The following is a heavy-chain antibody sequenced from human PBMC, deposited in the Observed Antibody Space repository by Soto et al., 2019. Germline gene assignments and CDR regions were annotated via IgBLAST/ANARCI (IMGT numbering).Heavy chain of an antibody. CDR1: GFTFSDYY. J-gene: IGHJ4*02. Sequence: GGSLRLSCAASGFTFSDYYMSWIRQPPGRGLEWISYITSSGGTIYYADSVKGRFTISRDNAKNSLYLQINGLRAEDTAVYYCARDPLHHGSTFDYWGQGTLVTVSS. V-gene: IGHV3-11*01. CDR2: ITSSGGTI. D-gene: IGHD3-10*01. CDR3: ARDPLHHGSTFDY.